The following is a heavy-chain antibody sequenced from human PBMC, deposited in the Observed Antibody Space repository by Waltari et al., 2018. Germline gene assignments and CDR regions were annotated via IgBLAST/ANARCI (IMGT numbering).Heavy chain of an antibody. Sequence: EVQLVESGGGLVQPGGSLRLSCAASGFTFSSYSLNWVRQAPGKGLEWVSYISSSSSTIYYADSVKGRFTISRDNAKNSLYLQMNSLRAEDTAVYYCATPGGSNHMAYYGMDVWGQGTTVTVSS. J-gene: IGHJ6*02. CDR3: ATPGGSNHMAYYGMDV. CDR2: ISSSSSTI. CDR1: GFTFSSYS. V-gene: IGHV3-48*01. D-gene: IGHD3-16*01.